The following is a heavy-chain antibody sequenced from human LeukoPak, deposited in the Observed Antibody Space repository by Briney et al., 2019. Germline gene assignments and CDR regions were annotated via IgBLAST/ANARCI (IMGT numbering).Heavy chain of an antibody. CDR3: AKDAGSGWYVPGY. J-gene: IGHJ4*02. Sequence: PGGSLRLSCAASGFTFSSYWMHWVRQAPGKGLMWVSRMNSDGSDTNYADSVKGRFTISRDNSKNTLYLQMNSLRAEDTAVYYCAKDAGSGWYVPGYWGQGTLVTVSS. CDR2: MNSDGSDT. V-gene: IGHV3-74*01. CDR1: GFTFSSYW. D-gene: IGHD6-19*01.